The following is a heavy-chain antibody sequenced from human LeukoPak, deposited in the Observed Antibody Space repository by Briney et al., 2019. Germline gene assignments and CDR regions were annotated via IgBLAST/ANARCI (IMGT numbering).Heavy chain of an antibody. D-gene: IGHD2-15*01. CDR2: IIPIFGTA. CDR3: ASVRGGSKNPVMGLDY. Sequence: LVKVSCKASGGTFSSYAISWVRQAPGQGLEWMGRIIPIFGTANYAQKFQGRVTITTDESTSTAYMELSSLRSEDTAVYYCASVRGGSKNPVMGLDYWGQGTLVTVSS. V-gene: IGHV1-69*05. J-gene: IGHJ4*02. CDR1: GGTFSSYA.